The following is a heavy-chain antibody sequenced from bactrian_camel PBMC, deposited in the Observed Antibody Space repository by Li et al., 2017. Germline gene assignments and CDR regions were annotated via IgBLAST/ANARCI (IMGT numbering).Heavy chain of an antibody. Sequence: HVQLVESGGDSVQAGGSLRLSCAASGRNYVKWCMGWFRQAPGKEREAVASISTDGGSTDYAGSVGGQFTISRDNAKNTLYLQMDSLKTEDTAVYTCAAGITSRRNVGYCYPDKYYGQGTQVTVS. CDR1: GRNYVKWC. J-gene: IGHJ4*01. V-gene: IGHV3S54*01. CDR2: ISTDGGST. D-gene: IGHD2*01.